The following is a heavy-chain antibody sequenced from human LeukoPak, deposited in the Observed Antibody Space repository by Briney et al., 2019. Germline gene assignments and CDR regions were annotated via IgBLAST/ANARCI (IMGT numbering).Heavy chain of an antibody. J-gene: IGHJ4*02. V-gene: IGHV3-23*01. CDR2: IVGSGGST. CDR1: GFTFSNYA. CDR3: AKWGDYDILTGYYDSDY. D-gene: IGHD3-9*01. Sequence: GWSLILSCSASGFTFSNYAMSCVRQAPGKGLEWVSAIVGSGGSTYYADSVKGRFTISRDNPKNTLYLQMNSLRAEDTAVYYCAKWGDYDILTGYYDSDYWGQGTLVTVSS.